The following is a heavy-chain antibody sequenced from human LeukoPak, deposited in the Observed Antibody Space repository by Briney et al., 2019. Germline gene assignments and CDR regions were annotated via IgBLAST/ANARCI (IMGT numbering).Heavy chain of an antibody. V-gene: IGHV3-53*01. CDR2: IYSADST. CDR3: ATGYSSSRYHY. J-gene: IGHJ4*02. D-gene: IGHD6-13*01. CDR1: GFTVSNNY. Sequence: GGSLRLSCAVSGFTVSNNYMSWIRQAPGKGLERVSVIYSADSTFYADSVRGRFTTSRDNFKNTLYLQMNSLRAEDTAVYYCATGYSSSRYHYWGQGTLVTVSS.